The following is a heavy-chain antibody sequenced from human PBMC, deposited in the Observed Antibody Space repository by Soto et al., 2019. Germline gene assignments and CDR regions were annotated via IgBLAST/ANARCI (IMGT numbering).Heavy chain of an antibody. J-gene: IGHJ3*01. CDR3: ARGLCTGGTCYGLTVDF. Sequence: ASVKVSCKASGYTFTGYYMHWVRQAPGQGLEWMGWINPNSGGTNYAQKFQGWVTMTRDTSISTACMELSRLRSDDTAVYYCARGLCTGGTCYGLTVDFWGQGTTVTVSS. CDR2: INPNSGGT. CDR1: GYTFTGYY. D-gene: IGHD2-15*01. V-gene: IGHV1-2*04.